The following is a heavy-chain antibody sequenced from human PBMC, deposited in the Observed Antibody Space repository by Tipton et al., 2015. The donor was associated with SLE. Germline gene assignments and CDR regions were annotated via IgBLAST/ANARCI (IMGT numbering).Heavy chain of an antibody. Sequence: GLVKPSETLSLTCTVSGVSISSYYWNWIRQSPGKGLEWIGYICYSGSTKYNPSLNSRATISVDTSKNQFSLTLNSVTAADTAVYYCARAGGYDYHFENWGQGTLVTVSS. V-gene: IGHV4-59*01. CDR3: ARAGGYDYHFEN. CDR2: ICYSGST. J-gene: IGHJ4*02. D-gene: IGHD5-12*01. CDR1: GVSISSYY.